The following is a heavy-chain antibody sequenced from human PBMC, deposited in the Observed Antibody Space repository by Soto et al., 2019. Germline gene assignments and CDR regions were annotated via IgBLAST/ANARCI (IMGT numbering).Heavy chain of an antibody. Sequence: ASVKVSCKASGYTFSSYATHWVRQAPGQRLEWIGWINAGYGNTKSSQKFQDRVTISRDTSASTAYMELTSLRSEDTAVYYCARDTGDGTFDFWGQGTLVTVSS. CDR2: INAGYGNT. CDR3: ARDTGDGTFDF. CDR1: GYTFSSYA. J-gene: IGHJ4*02. V-gene: IGHV1-3*01. D-gene: IGHD7-27*01.